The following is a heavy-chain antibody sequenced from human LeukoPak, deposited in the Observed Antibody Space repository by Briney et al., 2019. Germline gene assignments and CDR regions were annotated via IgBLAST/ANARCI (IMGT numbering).Heavy chain of an antibody. CDR1: RFTFSTYS. CDR2: ITGNSRTI. D-gene: IGHD3-3*01. Sequence: GGSLRLSCAASRFTFSTYSMNWVRQAPGKGLEWVSHITGNSRTIRYADSVKGRFTISRDNAKNSLYLQMNSLRAEDTAVYYCAREDFYYMDVWGKGTTVTVSS. CDR3: AREDFYYMDV. V-gene: IGHV3-48*04. J-gene: IGHJ6*03.